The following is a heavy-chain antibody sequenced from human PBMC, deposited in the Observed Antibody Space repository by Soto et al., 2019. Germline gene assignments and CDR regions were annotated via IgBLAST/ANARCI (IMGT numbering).Heavy chain of an antibody. CDR1: GGSISSSSYY. CDR3: ARPASSSSWYFDY. Sequence: SETLSLTCTVSGGSISSSSYYWGWIRQPPGKGLEWIGSIYYSGSTYYNPSLKSRVTISVDTSKNQFSLKLSSVTAADTAVYYCARPASSSSWYFDYWGQGTLVTVSS. D-gene: IGHD6-13*01. CDR2: IYYSGST. V-gene: IGHV4-39*01. J-gene: IGHJ4*02.